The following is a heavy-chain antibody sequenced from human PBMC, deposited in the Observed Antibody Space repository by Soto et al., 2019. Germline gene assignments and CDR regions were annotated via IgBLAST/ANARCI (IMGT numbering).Heavy chain of an antibody. CDR1: AFRCSSYS. Sequence: EVQLLESGGGLVQPGGSLRLSCAATSAFRCSSYSMSWVRQTPGKGLEWVSAITGSGDTTYYADSVEGRFTISRDNSKDTHYLQMSSLRAEDTAIYHCETMRGFFEFWGQGTLVTVSS. CDR2: ITGSGDTT. D-gene: IGHD3-22*01. V-gene: IGHV3-23*01. J-gene: IGHJ4*02. CDR3: ETMRGFFEF.